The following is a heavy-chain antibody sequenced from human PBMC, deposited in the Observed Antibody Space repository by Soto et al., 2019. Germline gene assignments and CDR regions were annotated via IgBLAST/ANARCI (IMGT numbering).Heavy chain of an antibody. D-gene: IGHD3-3*01. CDR2: IYHSGST. J-gene: IGHJ4*02. CDR3: ARDPTDRQYYDFWSGSTRMESY. Sequence: QVQLQESGPGLVKPSGTLSLTCAVSGGSISSSNWWSWVRQPPGKGLEWIGEIYHSGSTNYNPSLKSRVTISVDKSKNQCSLKLSSVTAADTAVYYCARDPTDRQYYDFWSGSTRMESYWGQGTLVTVSS. V-gene: IGHV4-4*02. CDR1: GGSISSSNW.